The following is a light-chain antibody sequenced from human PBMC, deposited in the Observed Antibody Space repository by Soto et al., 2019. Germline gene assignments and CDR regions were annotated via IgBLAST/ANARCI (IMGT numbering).Light chain of an antibody. CDR3: SSYSRDSITV. Sequence: QSVLAQPASMSGSPGQSITISCTGTYRDVGGYNFVSWYQHHPGKAPKLILYGVTNRPSGVSNRFSGSKSGDTASLTISGLQADDEADYYCSSYSRDSITVFGTGTKVTVL. J-gene: IGLJ1*01. V-gene: IGLV2-14*01. CDR1: YRDVGGYNF. CDR2: GVT.